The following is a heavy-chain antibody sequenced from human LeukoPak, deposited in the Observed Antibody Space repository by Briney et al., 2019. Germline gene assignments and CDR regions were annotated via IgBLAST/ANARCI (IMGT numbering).Heavy chain of an antibody. D-gene: IGHD6-19*01. V-gene: IGHV3-48*01. CDR3: AKIAVAGTGGYYYYYYMDV. CDR2: ISSSSSTI. CDR1: GFTFSSYW. J-gene: IGHJ6*03. Sequence: GGSLRLSCAASGFTFSSYWMSWVRQAPGKGLEWVSYISSSSSTIYYADSVKGRFTISRDNAKNSLYLQMNSLRAEDTAVYYCAKIAVAGTGGYYYYYYMDVWGKGTTVTVSS.